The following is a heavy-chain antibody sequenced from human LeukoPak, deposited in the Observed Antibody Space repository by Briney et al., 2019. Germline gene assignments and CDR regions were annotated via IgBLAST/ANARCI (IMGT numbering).Heavy chain of an antibody. Sequence: PGGSLRLSCAASGFTFSSYWMSWVRQAPGKGLEWVANIKQDGSEKYYVDSVKGRFTISRDNAKNSLYLQMNSLRAEDTAVYYCSSGNYADWFDPWGQGTLVTVPS. V-gene: IGHV3-7*01. CDR3: SSGNYADWFDP. J-gene: IGHJ5*02. CDR2: IKQDGSEK. D-gene: IGHD1-7*01. CDR1: GFTFSSYW.